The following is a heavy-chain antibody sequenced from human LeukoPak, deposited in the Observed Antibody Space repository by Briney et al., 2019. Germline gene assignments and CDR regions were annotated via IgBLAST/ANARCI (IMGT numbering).Heavy chain of an antibody. J-gene: IGHJ5*02. CDR1: GGSISSYY. Sequence: SETLSLTCTVSGGSISSYYWSWIRQPPGKGLEWIGYIYYSGSTNYNPSLKSRVTISVDKSKNQFSLKLSSVTAADTAVYYCALRGIAVAANQAWGQGTLVTVSS. D-gene: IGHD6-19*01. CDR2: IYYSGST. V-gene: IGHV4-59*12. CDR3: ALRGIAVAANQA.